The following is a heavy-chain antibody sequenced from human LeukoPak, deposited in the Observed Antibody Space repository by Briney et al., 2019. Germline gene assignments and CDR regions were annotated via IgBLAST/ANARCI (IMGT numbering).Heavy chain of an antibody. CDR3: ARDWIAVASFDY. V-gene: IGHV4-4*07. CDR1: GGSISSYY. CDR2: IYTSGST. D-gene: IGHD6-19*01. Sequence: SETLSLTCTVSGGSISSYYWSWIRQPAGKGLEWIGRIYTSGSTNYNPSLKSRVTMSVDTSKNQFSLKLSSVTAADTAMYYCARDWIAVASFDYWGQGTLVTVSS. J-gene: IGHJ4*02.